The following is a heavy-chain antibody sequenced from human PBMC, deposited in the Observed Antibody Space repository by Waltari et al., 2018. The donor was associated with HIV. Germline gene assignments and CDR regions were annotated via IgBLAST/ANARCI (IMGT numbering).Heavy chain of an antibody. CDR3: VSGVVPAPAPPFLYLDV. V-gene: IGHV3-21*01. Sequence: EVHLVESGGGLVKPVDSLSLSCATSALLSLTFCLTECRQAPGKGLQGVSSISRNGNHIYYEDSLKGRFTISRDDSRSSLYLQMDSLRAEDTAVYYCVSGVVPAPAPPFLYLDVWGRGTLVTVSS. D-gene: IGHD3-3*01. CDR2: ISRNGNHI. J-gene: IGHJ2*01. CDR1: ALLSLTFC.